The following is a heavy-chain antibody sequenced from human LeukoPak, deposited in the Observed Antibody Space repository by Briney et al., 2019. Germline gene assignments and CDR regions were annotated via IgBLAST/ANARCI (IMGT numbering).Heavy chain of an antibody. CDR2: IIPIFGTA. J-gene: IGHJ5*02. Sequence: SVKVSCTASGGFFSSYAISWVRQAPGQGLEWMGGIIPIFGTANYAHKFQGRVTITTDESTSTPYMELSSLRSEDTAVDYCARPVVPAAMGSWFDPWGQGTLVTVSS. V-gene: IGHV1-69*05. CDR3: ARPVVPAAMGSWFDP. CDR1: GGFFSSYA. D-gene: IGHD2-2*01.